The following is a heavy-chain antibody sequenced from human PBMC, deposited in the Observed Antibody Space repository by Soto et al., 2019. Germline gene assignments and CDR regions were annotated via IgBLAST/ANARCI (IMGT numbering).Heavy chain of an antibody. J-gene: IGHJ5*02. CDR2: IYYSGST. D-gene: IGHD6-13*01. CDR3: SRRERAACTDWWFAP. Sequence: SETLSLTCTVSGGSISSSSFHWGWIRQPPGKGLEWIGSIYYSGSTYYSPSLKSRVTISADTSNNQFSLKLSSVTAADTGVYYCSRRERAACTDWWFAPWGQGTLVTVSS. CDR1: GGSISSSSFH. V-gene: IGHV4-39*01.